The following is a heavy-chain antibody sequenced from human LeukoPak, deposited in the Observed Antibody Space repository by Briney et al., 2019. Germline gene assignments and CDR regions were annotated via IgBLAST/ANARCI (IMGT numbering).Heavy chain of an antibody. CDR3: ARWAYSGYDY. V-gene: IGHV3-74*01. Sequence: GGSLRLSCAASGFTFSSYWIHWVRQAPGKGLVWVSRINSDGSTTSYADSVKGRITISRDNAKNTLYLQMNSLRAEDTAVYYCARWAYSGYDYWGQGTLVTVSS. CDR1: GFTFSSYW. CDR2: INSDGSTT. J-gene: IGHJ4*02. D-gene: IGHD5-12*01.